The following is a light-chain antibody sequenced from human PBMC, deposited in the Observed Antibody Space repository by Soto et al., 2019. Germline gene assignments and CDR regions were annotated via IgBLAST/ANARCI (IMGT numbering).Light chain of an antibody. V-gene: IGLV2-14*01. Sequence: QSALTQPASVSGSPGQSITISCTGSSSDVGGYNYVSWYQQPPGKAPKLMIYDVSNRPSGVSNRFSGSKSGNTASLTISGLQAEDEADYYCSSYASSRDVLFGGGTKLTVL. CDR1: SSDVGGYNY. J-gene: IGLJ2*01. CDR3: SSYASSRDVL. CDR2: DVS.